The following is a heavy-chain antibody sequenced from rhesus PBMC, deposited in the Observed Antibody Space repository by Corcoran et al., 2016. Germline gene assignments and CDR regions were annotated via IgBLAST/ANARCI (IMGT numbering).Heavy chain of an antibody. CDR1: GGSISSGYD. CDR3: ARPSSGWYLFDY. J-gene: IGHJ4*01. D-gene: IGHD6-31*01. CDR2: TYGNDGST. V-gene: IGHV4-76*01. Sequence: QVQLQESGPGVVKPSETLSPTRAVSGGSISSGYDWSWIRPPPGKGLEGFGDTYGNDGSTTYTPSLKNRVTISKAASKNQFSLKLISVTAADTAVYYCARPSSGWYLFDYWGQGVLVTVSS.